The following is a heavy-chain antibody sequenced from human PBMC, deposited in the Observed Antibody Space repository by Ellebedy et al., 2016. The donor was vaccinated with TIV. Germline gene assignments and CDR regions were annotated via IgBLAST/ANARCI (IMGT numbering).Heavy chain of an antibody. D-gene: IGHD5-12*01. Sequence: GESLKISCLGSGFTFRSYAMSWVRQAPGKGLEWVSGVGGSDYTPFYADSVKGRFTISRDNSKNTLYLQMNSLRADDTAIYYCANLYSGYDWWGRGTLVTVSS. J-gene: IGHJ1*01. V-gene: IGHV3-23*01. CDR2: VGGSDYTP. CDR3: ANLYSGYDW. CDR1: GFTFRSYA.